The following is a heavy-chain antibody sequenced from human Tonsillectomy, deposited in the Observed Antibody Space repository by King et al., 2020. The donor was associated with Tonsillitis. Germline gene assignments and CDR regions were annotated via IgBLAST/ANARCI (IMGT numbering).Heavy chain of an antibody. CDR2: ISYDGSNQ. Sequence: VQLVESGGGVVPPGRSLRLSCAASGFTFSSYAMHWVRQAPGKGLEWVALISYDGSNQYFADSVQGRFTISRDNSKNTQFLQMNSLRTEDTAVYYCARGRHNSSPFDYWGQRTLVTVSS. CDR3: ARGRHNSSPFDY. V-gene: IGHV3-30*04. J-gene: IGHJ4*02. CDR1: GFTFSSYA. D-gene: IGHD6-6*01.